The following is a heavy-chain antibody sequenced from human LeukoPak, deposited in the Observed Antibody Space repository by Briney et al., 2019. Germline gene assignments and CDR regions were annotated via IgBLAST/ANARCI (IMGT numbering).Heavy chain of an antibody. J-gene: IGHJ5*02. CDR1: GGSISSSSYY. CDR2: IYYSGST. D-gene: IGHD6-13*01. V-gene: IGHV4-39*01. Sequence: SETLSLTCTVSGGSISSSSYYWGWIRQPPGKGLEWIGSIYYSGSTYYNPSLKSRVTISVDTSKNQFSLKLSSVTAADTAVYYCARHSVIRLLAAADRHWFDPWGQGTLVTVSS. CDR3: ARHSVIRLLAAADRHWFDP.